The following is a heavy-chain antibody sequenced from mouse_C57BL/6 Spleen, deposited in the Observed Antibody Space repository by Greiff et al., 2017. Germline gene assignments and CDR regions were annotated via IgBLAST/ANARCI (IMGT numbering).Heavy chain of an antibody. CDR3: ARRGGYDRDYAMDY. V-gene: IGHV1-42*01. CDR1: GYSFTGYY. Sequence: VQLQQSGPELVKPGASVKISCKASGYSFTGYYMNWVQQSPEKSLEWIGEINPSTGGTTYNQKFKAKATLTVDKSASTAYMQLKSLTSEDSAVYYCARRGGYDRDYAMDYWGQGTSVTVSS. J-gene: IGHJ4*01. CDR2: INPSTGGT. D-gene: IGHD2-2*01.